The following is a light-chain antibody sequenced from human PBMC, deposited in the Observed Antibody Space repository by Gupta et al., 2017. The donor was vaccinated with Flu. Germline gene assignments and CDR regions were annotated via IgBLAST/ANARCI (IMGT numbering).Light chain of an antibody. V-gene: IGLV3-25*02. J-gene: IGLJ3*02. Sequence: SYELTQPPSVSVSPGQTARITCSGHALPNQYGCWYQQRPGQAPVLVIYRDRERPSGIPERFSGSSSGTTLTLTISGVQAGDEADYYCQSVDNSGTWVFGGGSKVTVL. CDR2: RDR. CDR3: QSVDNSGTWV. CDR1: ALPNQY.